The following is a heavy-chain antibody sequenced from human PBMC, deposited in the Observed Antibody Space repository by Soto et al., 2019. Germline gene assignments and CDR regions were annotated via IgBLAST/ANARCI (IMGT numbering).Heavy chain of an antibody. V-gene: IGHV3-23*01. J-gene: IGHJ4*02. CDR1: GFDFNKYA. CDR2: ITSNGDST. CDR3: AKDSPSYTTSPFYFDS. Sequence: AGSLRLSCAAFGFDFNKYAMTWVRQAPGKGLQWVSSITSNGDSTYYADSVKGRFTTSRDNSKNTLYLQMNSLRADDTAVFYCAKDSPSYTTSPFYFDSWGQGTLVTVSS. D-gene: IGHD2-2*02.